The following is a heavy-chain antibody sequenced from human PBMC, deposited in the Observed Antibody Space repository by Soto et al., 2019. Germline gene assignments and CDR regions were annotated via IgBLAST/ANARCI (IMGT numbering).Heavy chain of an antibody. CDR1: GGSISSYY. V-gene: IGHV4-59*01. D-gene: IGHD5-12*01. Sequence: QVQLQESGPGLVKPSETLSLTCTVSGGSISSYYWTWIRQPPGKGLECIGYIYYSGSTNYNPSLRSRDTISVDTSKNQFSLKLSSVTAADTAVYYCARDSKRGYSGYDKLDYWGQGTLVTVSS. CDR3: ARDSKRGYSGYDKLDY. J-gene: IGHJ4*02. CDR2: IYYSGST.